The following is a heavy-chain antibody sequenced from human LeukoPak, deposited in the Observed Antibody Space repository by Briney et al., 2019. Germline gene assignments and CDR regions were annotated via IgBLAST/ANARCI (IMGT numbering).Heavy chain of an antibody. CDR1: GFTFSSYA. V-gene: IGHV3-23*01. CDR2: IIGGGDNT. D-gene: IGHD3-22*01. J-gene: IGHJ4*02. CDR3: AKGDYYDSSGPSFDY. Sequence: GGSLRLLWAASGFTFSSYALTWVRQAPGKGLEWVSTIIGGGDNTYYADSVKGRFTISRDNSKHTLYLQMTSLRAEDTAVYYCAKGDYYDSSGPSFDYWGQGTLVTVSS.